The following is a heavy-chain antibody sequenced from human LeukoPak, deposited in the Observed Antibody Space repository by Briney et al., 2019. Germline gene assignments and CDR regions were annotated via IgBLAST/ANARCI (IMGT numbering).Heavy chain of an antibody. CDR2: IYYSGST. V-gene: IGHV4-59*01. D-gene: IGHD4-23*01. CDR3: ARGGTAVIAPYAFDI. Sequence: SETLSLTCTVSGGSISSYYWSWIRQPPGKGLEWIGYIYYSGSTNCNPSVKSRVAMSVDTSKKQFSLKLSSLTAADTAVYYCARGGTAVIAPYAFDIWRQGTMVTVSS. J-gene: IGHJ3*02. CDR1: GGSISSYY.